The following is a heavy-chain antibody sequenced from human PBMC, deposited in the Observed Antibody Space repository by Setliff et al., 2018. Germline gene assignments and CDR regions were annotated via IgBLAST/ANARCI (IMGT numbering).Heavy chain of an antibody. Sequence: GGSLRLSCAASGFTFTSYAMNWVRQAPGKGLEWVSAISGSGGSTDYAASVKGRFTISRDNSKNTLYLQMNGLRAEDTAIYYCAGDPPGPHLVYTYWGQGALVTVSS. J-gene: IGHJ4*02. D-gene: IGHD3-16*01. CDR3: AGDPPGPHLVYTY. CDR2: ISGSGGST. V-gene: IGHV3-23*01. CDR1: GFTFTSYA.